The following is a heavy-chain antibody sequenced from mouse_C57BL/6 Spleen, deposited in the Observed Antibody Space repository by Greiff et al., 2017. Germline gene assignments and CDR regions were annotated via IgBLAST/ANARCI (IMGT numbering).Heavy chain of an antibody. J-gene: IGHJ2*01. Sequence: QVQLKESGAELARPGASVKLSCKASGYTFTSYGISWVKQRPGQGLEWIGEIYPRSGNTYYNEKFKGKATLTADKSSSTAYMELRSLTSEDSAVYLCARGGDDDFDYWGQGTTLTGSS. CDR2: IYPRSGNT. CDR1: GYTFTSYG. D-gene: IGHD2-12*01. V-gene: IGHV1-81*01. CDR3: ARGGDDDFDY.